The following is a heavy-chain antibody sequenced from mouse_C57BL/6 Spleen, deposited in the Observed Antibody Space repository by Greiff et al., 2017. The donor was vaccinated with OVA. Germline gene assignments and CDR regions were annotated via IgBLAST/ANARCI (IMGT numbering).Heavy chain of an antibody. J-gene: IGHJ2*01. CDR1: GYTFTSYW. CDR3: ARVENYSNYEAMDY. D-gene: IGHD2-5*01. CDR2: IDPSDSYT. Sequence: VQLQQPGAELVRPGTSVKLSCKASGYTFTSYWMHWVKQRPGQGLEWIGVIDPSDSYTNYNQKFKGKATLTVDTSSSTAYMQLSSLTSEDSAVYYCARVENYSNYEAMDYWGQGTTLTVSS. V-gene: IGHV1-59*01.